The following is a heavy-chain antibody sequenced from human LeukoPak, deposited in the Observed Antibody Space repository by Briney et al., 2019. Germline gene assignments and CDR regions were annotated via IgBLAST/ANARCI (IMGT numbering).Heavy chain of an antibody. CDR1: GYTFTSYD. D-gene: IGHD3-10*01. J-gene: IGHJ1*01. CDR3: ARAKERYYSRGYFQH. V-gene: IGHV1-8*03. CDR2: MNPNSGNT. Sequence: ASVKVSCXASGYTFTSYDINWVRQATGQGLEWMGWMNPNSGNTGYAQKFQGRVTITRKTSISTAYMELSSLRSEDTAVYYCARAKERYYSRGYFQHWGQGTLVTVSS.